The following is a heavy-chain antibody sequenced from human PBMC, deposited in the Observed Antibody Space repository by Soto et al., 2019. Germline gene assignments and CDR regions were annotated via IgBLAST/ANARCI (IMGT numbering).Heavy chain of an antibody. D-gene: IGHD6-13*01. CDR2: ISSSSSTI. CDR1: GFTFSSYS. J-gene: IGHJ6*02. Sequence: GGSLRLSCAASGFTFSSYSMNWVRQAPGKGLEWVSYISSSSSTIYYADSVKGRFTISRDNAKNSLYLQMNSLRDEDTAVYYSARPIALPPIAAVDVWAQGTTFTVSS. V-gene: IGHV3-48*02. CDR3: ARPIALPPIAAVDV.